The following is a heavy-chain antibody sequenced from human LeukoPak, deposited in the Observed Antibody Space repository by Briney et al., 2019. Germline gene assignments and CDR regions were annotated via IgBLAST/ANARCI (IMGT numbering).Heavy chain of an antibody. D-gene: IGHD4-23*01. J-gene: IGHJ5*02. CDR1: GYTFTGYY. CDR3: ARNYGGNSGWFDP. Sequence: ASVKVSCKASGYTFTGYYMHWVRQAPGQGLELMGWINPNSGGTNYAQKFQGRVTMTRDTSISTAYMELSRLRSDDTAVYYCARNYGGNSGWFDPWGQGTLVTVSS. CDR2: INPNSGGT. V-gene: IGHV1-2*02.